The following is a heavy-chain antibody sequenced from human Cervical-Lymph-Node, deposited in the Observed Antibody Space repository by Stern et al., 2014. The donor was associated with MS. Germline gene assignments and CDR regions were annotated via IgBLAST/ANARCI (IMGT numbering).Heavy chain of an antibody. D-gene: IGHD3-3*01. CDR3: AKDQSRITIFGVVITGSYGMDV. V-gene: IGHV3-9*01. CDR1: GFSFSDYA. J-gene: IGHJ6*02. Sequence: EVQLLESGGGVVQPGRSLRLSCAVSGFSFSDYAMHWVRQAPGRGLEWVSGISSNGGSLGNADSVKGRFTISRDNARNSLHLQMNSLRVEDTALYYCAKDQSRITIFGVVITGSYGMDVWGQGTTVTVSS. CDR2: ISSNGGSL.